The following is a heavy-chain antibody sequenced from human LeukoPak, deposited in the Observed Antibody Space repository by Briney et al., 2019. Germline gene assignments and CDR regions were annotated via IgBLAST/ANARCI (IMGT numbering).Heavy chain of an antibody. CDR2: IYSGGST. J-gene: IGHJ1*01. V-gene: IGHV3-66*01. Sequence: PGRSLRLSCAASGFSVSNNYMSWVRQAPGKGLEWVSVIYSGGSTFYADSVKGRSTISRDNSKNTLYLQMNSLRAEDTAVYYCASDSYSPEYFQHWGQGTLVTVSS. CDR3: ASDSYSPEYFQH. D-gene: IGHD2-15*01. CDR1: GFSVSNNY.